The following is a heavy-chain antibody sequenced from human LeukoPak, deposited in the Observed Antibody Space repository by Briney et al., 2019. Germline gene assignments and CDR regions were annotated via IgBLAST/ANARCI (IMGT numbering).Heavy chain of an antibody. J-gene: IGHJ4*02. V-gene: IGHV4-38-2*02. CDR3: ARQIEAGGDF. CDR2: MYHSGTT. D-gene: IGHD2-8*02. CDR1: GWSLSRGYF. Sequence: SETLSLTCTVSGWSLSRGYFWGWIRHSPGKGLEWIGSMYHSGTTYYNPSLKGRVTISVDTSKNQFSLRLSSVTAADTAVYYCARQIEAGGDFWGQGTLVTVSS.